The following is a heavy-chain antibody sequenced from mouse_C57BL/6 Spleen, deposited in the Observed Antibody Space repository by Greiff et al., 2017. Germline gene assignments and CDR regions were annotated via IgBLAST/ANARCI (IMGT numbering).Heavy chain of an antibody. J-gene: IGHJ2*01. CDR2: IYPGSGST. D-gene: IGHD1-1*01. CDR1: GYTFTSYW. V-gene: IGHV1-55*01. Sequence: QVQLKESGAELVKPGASVKMSCKASGYTFTSYWITWVKQRPGQGLEWIGDIYPGSGSTNYNEKFKSKATLTVDTSSSTAYMQLSSLTSEDSAVYYCARDYYAHWGQGTTLTVSS. CDR3: ARDYYAH.